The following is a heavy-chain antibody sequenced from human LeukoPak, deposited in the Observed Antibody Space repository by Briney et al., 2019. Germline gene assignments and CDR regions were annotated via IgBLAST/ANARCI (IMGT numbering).Heavy chain of an antibody. Sequence: SETLSLTCTVSGGSISPYYWSWIRQPPGKGLEWIGYIYYSGSTNYNPSLKSRVTISVDTSKNRFSLQLSSVTASDTAVYYCASGRGSYFLDYWGQGTLVTVSS. CDR2: IYYSGST. D-gene: IGHD1-26*01. CDR3: ASGRGSYFLDY. V-gene: IGHV4-59*08. J-gene: IGHJ4*02. CDR1: GGSISPYY.